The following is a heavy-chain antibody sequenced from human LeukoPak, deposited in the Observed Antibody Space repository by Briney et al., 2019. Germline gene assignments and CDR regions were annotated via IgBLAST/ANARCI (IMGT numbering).Heavy chain of an antibody. CDR3: ARSFIVVVPAAIRPAGFDP. Sequence: PSETLSLTCAVYGGSFSGYYWSWIRQPPGKGLEWIGAINHSGSTNYNPSLKSRVTISVDTSKNQFSLKLSSVTAADTAVYYCARSFIVVVPAAIRPAGFDPWGQGTLVTVSS. CDR2: INHSGST. J-gene: IGHJ5*02. CDR1: GGSFSGYY. V-gene: IGHV4-34*01. D-gene: IGHD2-2*01.